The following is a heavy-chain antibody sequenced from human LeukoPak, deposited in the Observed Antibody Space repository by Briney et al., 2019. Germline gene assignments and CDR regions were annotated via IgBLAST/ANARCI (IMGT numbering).Heavy chain of an antibody. CDR1: GFIFSDFR. J-gene: IGHJ4*02. CDR3: ARGYDSGYYPPHLDY. CDR2: ITKTSTSM. D-gene: IGHD3-22*01. Sequence: PGGSLRLPCVASGFIFSDFRMDWVRQAPVKGLEWISYITKTSTSMYYADSVKGRFTISRDNGKNSLFLQMNSLRDADTAVYYCARGYDSGYYPPHLDYWGQGTLVTVSS. V-gene: IGHV3-48*02.